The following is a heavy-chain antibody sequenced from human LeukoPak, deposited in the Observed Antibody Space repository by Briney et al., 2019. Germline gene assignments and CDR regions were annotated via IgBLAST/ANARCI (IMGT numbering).Heavy chain of an antibody. J-gene: IGHJ4*02. CDR3: AKSSIAARHSFDY. V-gene: IGHV1-69*05. Sequence: SVKVSCKASGGTFSSYAISWVRQAPGQGLEWMGGIIPIFGTANYAQKFQGRVTITTDESTSTAYMELSSLRSEDTAVYYCAKSSIAARHSFDYWGQGTLVTVSS. CDR2: IIPIFGTA. D-gene: IGHD6-6*01. CDR1: GGTFSSYA.